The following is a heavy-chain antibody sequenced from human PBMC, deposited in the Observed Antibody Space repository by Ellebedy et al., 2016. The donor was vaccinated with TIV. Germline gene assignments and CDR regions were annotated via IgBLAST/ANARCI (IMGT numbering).Heavy chain of an antibody. V-gene: IGHV3-13*01. J-gene: IGHJ4*02. D-gene: IGHD1-1*01. Sequence: PGGSLRPSCAASGFTFSSYDMHWVRQATGRGLEWVSGIGTAGDTYYPGSVKGRFTISRENAKNSLYLQMNSLRAEDTAVYYCARATAGFDYWGQGTLVTVSS. CDR3: ARATAGFDY. CDR1: GFTFSSYD. CDR2: IGTAGDT.